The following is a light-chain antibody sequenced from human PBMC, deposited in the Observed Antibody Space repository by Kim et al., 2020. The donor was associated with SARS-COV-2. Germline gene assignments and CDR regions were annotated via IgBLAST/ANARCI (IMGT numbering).Light chain of an antibody. J-gene: IGKJ1*01. Sequence: EIVLTQSPGTLSLSPGEGATLSCRASQSISSSSLAWYQQKPGQAPRLLIYEAFSRATGIPDRFSGSGSGTDFTLTISRLEPEDFAVYYCQHYTTSPGWTFGQGTKV. CDR3: QHYTTSPGWT. CDR2: EAF. CDR1: QSISSSS. V-gene: IGKV3-20*01.